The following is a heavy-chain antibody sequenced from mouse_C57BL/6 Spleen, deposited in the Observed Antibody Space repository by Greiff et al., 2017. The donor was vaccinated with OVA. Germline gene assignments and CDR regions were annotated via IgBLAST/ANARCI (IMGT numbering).Heavy chain of an antibody. D-gene: IGHD1-1*01. CDR3: ARDRDYYGSSYAWFAY. CDR2: ISDGGSYT. Sequence: EVQLVESGGGLVKPGGSLKLSCAASGFTFSSYAMSWVRQTPEKRLEWVATISDGGSYTYYPDNVKGRFTISRDNAKNNLYLQMSHLKSEDTAMYYGARDRDYYGSSYAWFAYWGQGTLVTVSA. CDR1: GFTFSSYA. V-gene: IGHV5-4*01. J-gene: IGHJ3*01.